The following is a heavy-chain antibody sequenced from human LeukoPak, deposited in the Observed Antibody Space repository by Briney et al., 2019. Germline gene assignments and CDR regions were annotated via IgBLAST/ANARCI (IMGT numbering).Heavy chain of an antibody. V-gene: IGHV1-3*01. CDR1: GYTFTSYA. J-gene: IGHJ4*02. D-gene: IGHD6-13*01. Sequence: ASVKVSCTASGYTFTSYAMHWVRQAPGQRLEWMGWINAGNGNTKYSQEFQGRVTITRDKAASTAYMELSRLRSDDTAVYYCVISRAGKGAAAILSGYWGQGTLVSVSS. CDR2: INAGNGNT. CDR3: VISRAGKGAAAILSGY.